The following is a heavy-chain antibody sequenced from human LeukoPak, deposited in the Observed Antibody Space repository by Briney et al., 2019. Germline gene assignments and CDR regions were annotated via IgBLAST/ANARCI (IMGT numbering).Heavy chain of an antibody. CDR1: GGSISSSSYY. Sequence: SETLSPTCTVSGGSISSSSYYWGWIRQPPGKGLEWIGSIYYSGSTYYNPSLKSRVTISVDTSKNQFSLKLSSVTAADTAVYYCASTTSDYGVDYWGQGTLVTVSS. J-gene: IGHJ4*02. CDR2: IYYSGST. V-gene: IGHV4-39*07. D-gene: IGHD4-17*01. CDR3: ASTTSDYGVDY.